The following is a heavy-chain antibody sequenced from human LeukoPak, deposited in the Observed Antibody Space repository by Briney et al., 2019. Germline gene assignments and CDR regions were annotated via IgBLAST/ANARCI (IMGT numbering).Heavy chain of an antibody. CDR1: GFTFKNYR. J-gene: IGHJ4*02. V-gene: IGHV3-7*01. CDR2: MKDDGNEI. D-gene: IGHD1-26*01. Sequence: GGSLRLSCTASGFTFKNYRMTWVRQAPGRGLEGVASMKDDGNEIQYVDSVKGRFTISRDNAKNSLYLQMNNLRAEDMAVYYCARNRATNDYWGQGTLVTVSS. CDR3: ARNRATNDY.